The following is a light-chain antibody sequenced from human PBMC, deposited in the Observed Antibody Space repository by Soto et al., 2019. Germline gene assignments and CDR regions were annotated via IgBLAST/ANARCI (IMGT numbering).Light chain of an antibody. CDR1: SSDVGTHNF. J-gene: IGLJ7*01. CDR2: EVS. Sequence: QSALTQPASASGSPGQSITISCTGTSSDVGTHNFVSWYQHYPGKAPKLIIFEVSSRPSHVSSRSSGSKFDNTSSLTISGLHAEDEAVYYCISYADNGTNVFGTGTQLTVL. V-gene: IGLV2-14*01. CDR3: ISYADNGTNV.